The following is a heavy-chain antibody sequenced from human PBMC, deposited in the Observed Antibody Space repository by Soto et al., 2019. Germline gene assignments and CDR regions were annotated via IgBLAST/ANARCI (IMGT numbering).Heavy chain of an antibody. Sequence: GVSLRLSCAASGFTFSSYAMSWVRQAPGKGLAWVSAISGSGGSTYYADSVKGRFTFSRDNSKNTLYLQMNSLRAEDTGVYYCAKNGIAAAGIDYWGQGTLVTV. V-gene: IGHV3-23*01. D-gene: IGHD6-13*01. CDR2: ISGSGGST. CDR3: AKNGIAAAGIDY. CDR1: GFTFSSYA. J-gene: IGHJ4*02.